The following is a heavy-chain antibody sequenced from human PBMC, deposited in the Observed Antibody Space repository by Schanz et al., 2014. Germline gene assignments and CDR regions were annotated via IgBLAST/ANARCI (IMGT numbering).Heavy chain of an antibody. CDR1: RFTFSNYA. J-gene: IGHJ4*02. D-gene: IGHD2-15*01. CDR2: ISHDGNNK. Sequence: VQLVESGGGLVQPGGSLRLSCAASRFTFSNYAMSWVRQAPGKGLEWVAVISHDGNNKYYGDSVKGRFTISRDNSKNTVYLLMNSLRVEDTAVYYCARVVAAAPQGCNYWGRGTLVTVSS. V-gene: IGHV3-30*04. CDR3: ARVVAAAPQGCNY.